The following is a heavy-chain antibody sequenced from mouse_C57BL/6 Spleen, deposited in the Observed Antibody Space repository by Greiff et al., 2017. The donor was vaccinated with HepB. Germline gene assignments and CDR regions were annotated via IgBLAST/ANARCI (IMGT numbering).Heavy chain of an antibody. CDR1: GFTFSDYG. J-gene: IGHJ3*01. CDR2: ISNLAYSI. D-gene: IGHD2-4*01. CDR3: ARPPNYDYTWFAY. Sequence: EVKLQESGGGLVQPGGSLKLSCAASGFTFSDYGMAWVRQAPRKGPEWVAFISNLAYSIYYADTVTGRFTISRENAKNTLYLEMSSLRSEDTAMYYCARPPNYDYTWFAYWGQGTLVTVSA. V-gene: IGHV5-15*01.